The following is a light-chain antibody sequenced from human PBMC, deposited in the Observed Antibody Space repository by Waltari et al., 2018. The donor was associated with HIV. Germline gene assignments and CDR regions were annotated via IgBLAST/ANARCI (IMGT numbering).Light chain of an antibody. V-gene: IGLV2-23*02. CDR3: CSYAGSRSVV. CDR1: SRDVESYNL. Sequence: QSALTQPASVSGSPGQPITISCTGTSRDVESYNLVSWYQQHPGQAPKLIIYEVTKRPSGVPNRFSGSKSGNTASLTISGLQTEDEADYYCCSYAGSRSVVFGGGTMLTVL. CDR2: EVT. J-gene: IGLJ2*01.